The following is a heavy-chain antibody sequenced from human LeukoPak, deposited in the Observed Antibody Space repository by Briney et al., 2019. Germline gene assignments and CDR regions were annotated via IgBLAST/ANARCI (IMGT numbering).Heavy chain of an antibody. Sequence: GGSLRLSCAASGFAFSTYGMHWVRQGPGKGLEWVSFIQSDGSSKHYAESVKGRFTISRDNSKNTVYLQMNSLRVDDTAVFYCAKELYAGGNTFFDYWGQGTLVIVSS. J-gene: IGHJ4*02. CDR2: IQSDGSSK. D-gene: IGHD4-23*01. V-gene: IGHV3-30*02. CDR1: GFAFSTYG. CDR3: AKELYAGGNTFFDY.